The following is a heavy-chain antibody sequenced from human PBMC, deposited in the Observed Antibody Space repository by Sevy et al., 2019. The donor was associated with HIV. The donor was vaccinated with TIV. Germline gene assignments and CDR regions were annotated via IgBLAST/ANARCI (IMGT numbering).Heavy chain of an antibody. CDR3: AKETHAEGYSSGWFFSYYGMDV. J-gene: IGHJ6*02. Sequence: GGSLRLSCAASGFTFDDYAMHWVRQAPGKGLEWVSGISWNSGSIGYADSVKGRFTISRDNAKNSLYLQMNSLRAEDTALYYCAKETHAEGYSSGWFFSYYGMDVWGQGTTVTVSS. CDR1: GFTFDDYA. D-gene: IGHD6-19*01. CDR2: ISWNSGSI. V-gene: IGHV3-9*01.